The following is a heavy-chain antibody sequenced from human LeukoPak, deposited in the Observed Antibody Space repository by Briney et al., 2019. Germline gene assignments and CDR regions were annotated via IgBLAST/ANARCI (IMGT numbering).Heavy chain of an antibody. D-gene: IGHD3-3*01. CDR1: GNTFSNFD. J-gene: IGHJ6*03. CDR2: MNPNSGNT. CDR3: ARGPGITIFGVVNKGYYMDV. V-gene: IGHV1-8*03. Sequence: ASVKVSCKVSGNTFSNFDINWVRQASGQGLEWMGWMNPNSGNTGYVRKFQGRVTITRNTSISTAYMELNNLKSDDTGVYYCARGPGITIFGVVNKGYYMDVWGKGTTVTASS.